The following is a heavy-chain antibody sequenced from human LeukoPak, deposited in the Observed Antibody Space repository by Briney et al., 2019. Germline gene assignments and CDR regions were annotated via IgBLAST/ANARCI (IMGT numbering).Heavy chain of an antibody. CDR1: GFTFSSYA. CDR2: ISYDGSNK. V-gene: IGHV3-30-3*01. D-gene: IGHD5-18*01. CDR3: ARHQDSYGYNYYYGMDV. Sequence: PGGSLRLSCAASGFTFSSYAMHWVREAPGKGLEWVAVISYDGSNKYYADSVKGRFTISRDNSKNTLYLQMNSLRAEDTAVYYCARHQDSYGYNYYYGMDVWGQGTTVTVSS. J-gene: IGHJ6*02.